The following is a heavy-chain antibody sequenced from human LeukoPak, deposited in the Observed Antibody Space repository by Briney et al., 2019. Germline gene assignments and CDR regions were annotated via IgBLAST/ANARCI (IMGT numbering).Heavy chain of an antibody. CDR3: ARYCGGDCYTLDY. J-gene: IGHJ4*02. V-gene: IGHV3-30*07. CDR2: ISYDGSNK. D-gene: IGHD2-21*02. CDR1: GFTFSSYA. Sequence: GRSLRLSCAASGFTFSSYAMHWVRQAPGKGLEWVAVISYDGSNKYYADSVKGRFTISRDNSKNTLYLQMNSLRAEDTAVYYCARYCGGDCYTLDYWGQGTLVTVSS.